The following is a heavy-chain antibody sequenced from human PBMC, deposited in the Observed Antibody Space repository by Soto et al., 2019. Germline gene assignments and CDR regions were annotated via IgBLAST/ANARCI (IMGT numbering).Heavy chain of an antibody. CDR2: FYTGGST. CDR1: GFTVSSNY. V-gene: IGHV3-66*01. Sequence: VGSLRLSCAVSGFTVSSNYMTWVRQAPGKGLEWVSVFYTGGSTYYADSVKGRFTISRDNSKNTVYLQMNNLRAEDTAVYYCARTRTTVTTYFDDWGQGTLVTVSS. CDR3: ARTRTTVTTYFDD. J-gene: IGHJ4*02. D-gene: IGHD4-4*01.